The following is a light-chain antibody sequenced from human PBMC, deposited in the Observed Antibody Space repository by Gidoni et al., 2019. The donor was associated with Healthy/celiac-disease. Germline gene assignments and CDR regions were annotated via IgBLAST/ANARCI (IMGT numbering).Light chain of an antibody. V-gene: IGKV3-20*01. CDR1: QSVSSSY. J-gene: IGKJ1*01. CDR3: QQYGRSSWT. Sequence: ENVLTNSPATLSLSPGERATLSCRANQSVSSSYLACYQQQPDQTPRLLIYGASSRATGIPDRFSSSGCGKDFTLTISRLEPEDVAVYYCQQYGRSSWTFGQGTKVEIK. CDR2: GAS.